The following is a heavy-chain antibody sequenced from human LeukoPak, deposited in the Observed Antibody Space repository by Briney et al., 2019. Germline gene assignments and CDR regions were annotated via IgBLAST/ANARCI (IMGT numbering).Heavy chain of an antibody. J-gene: IGHJ4*02. D-gene: IGHD2-15*01. CDR3: ANPLVVDY. CDR1: GFTFSSYG. CDR2: ISYDGSNK. V-gene: IGHV3-30*18. Sequence: GGSLRLSCAASGFTFSSYGMHWVRQAPGKGLEWVAVISYDGSNKYYADSVKGRFTISRDNSKNTLYLQMNSLRAEDTAVYYCANPLVVDYWGQGTLVTVSS.